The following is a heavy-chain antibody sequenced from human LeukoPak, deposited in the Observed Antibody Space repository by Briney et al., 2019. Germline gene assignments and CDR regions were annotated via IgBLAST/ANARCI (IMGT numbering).Heavy chain of an antibody. J-gene: IGHJ5*02. V-gene: IGHV3-23*01. D-gene: IGHD3-16*02. CDR3: AKHDSFIPP. CDR1: GFTFSNYA. Sequence: PGGSLRLSCAASGFTFSNYAMSWVRQAPGKGLEWVSGVSDSGRSTYYTDSVKGRCAISRDNSKNTVALQMNNVRAEDTAVYFCAKHDSFIPPWGQGILVTVSS. CDR2: VSDSGRST.